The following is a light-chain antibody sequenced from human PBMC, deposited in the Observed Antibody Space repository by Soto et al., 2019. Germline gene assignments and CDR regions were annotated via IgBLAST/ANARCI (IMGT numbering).Light chain of an antibody. Sequence: EIVLTQSPGTLSLSPGERATLSCRASQSVSSGYLAWYQQKPGQATRLLIYGASSRATGIPDRFSGSVSGSDVTLTISRLESEDFAVYSCPQYDSSPLCTFGPGTKVDIK. CDR3: PQYDSSPLCT. J-gene: IGKJ3*01. CDR1: QSVSSGY. CDR2: GAS. V-gene: IGKV3-20*01.